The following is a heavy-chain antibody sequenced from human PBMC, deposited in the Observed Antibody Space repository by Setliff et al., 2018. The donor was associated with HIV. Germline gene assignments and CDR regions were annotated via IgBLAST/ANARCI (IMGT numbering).Heavy chain of an antibody. D-gene: IGHD4-4*01. CDR3: ARDLTSNSNCFEP. J-gene: IGHJ5*02. CDR2: IYFSGRT. V-gene: IGHV4-39*02. Sequence: SETLSLTCTVFGGSISSSSYYWGWIRQPPGKGLEWIGSIYFSGRTYYNPSLKSRVTMSVDTSKHQFSLKLTSVTAADTAIYYCARDLTSNSNCFEPWGQGTQVTVSS. CDR1: GGSISSSSYY.